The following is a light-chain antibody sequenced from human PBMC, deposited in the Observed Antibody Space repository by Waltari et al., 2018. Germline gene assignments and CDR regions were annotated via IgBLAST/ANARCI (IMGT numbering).Light chain of an antibody. CDR1: SSDAGAYNL. CDR2: DVR. J-gene: IGLJ3*02. Sequence: QSALTQPASASASPGQSPTISCSGTSSDAGAYNLVSWYGQYPGKAPQLLIYDVRRRPSGISDRFSGDKSDNTASLTISGLRAEDEADYYCSSYTLTDTRVFGGGT. V-gene: IGLV2-14*02. CDR3: SSYTLTDTRV.